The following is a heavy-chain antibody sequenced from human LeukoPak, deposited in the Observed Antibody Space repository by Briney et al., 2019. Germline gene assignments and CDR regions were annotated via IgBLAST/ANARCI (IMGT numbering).Heavy chain of an antibody. CDR2: ISAYNGNT. CDR1: GYTFTSYG. J-gene: IGHJ4*02. D-gene: IGHD6-19*01. V-gene: IGHV1-18*01. Sequence: ASVKVSCKASGYTFTSYGISWVRQAPGQGLEWMGWISAYNGNTNYAQKLQGRVTMTTDTSTSTAYMELSRLRSDDTAVYYCARGGYDGYSSGWFFDYWGQGTLVTVSS. CDR3: ARGGYDGYSSGWFFDY.